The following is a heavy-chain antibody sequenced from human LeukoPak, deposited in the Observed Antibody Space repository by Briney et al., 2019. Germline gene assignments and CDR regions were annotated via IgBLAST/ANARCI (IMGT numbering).Heavy chain of an antibody. J-gene: IGHJ4*02. CDR2: IYSGGST. D-gene: IGHD2-2*01. Sequence: QTGGSLRLSCAAAGFTVSSNYMSWVRQAPGKGLEWASVIYSGGSTYYAEAVKDRFTISRDNSKNTLYLQMNSLRAEDTAVYYCARVSNLLVPGAIVVRDNWGQGTLVTVSS. CDR3: ARVSNLLVPGAIVVRDN. CDR1: GFTVSSNY. V-gene: IGHV3-66*01.